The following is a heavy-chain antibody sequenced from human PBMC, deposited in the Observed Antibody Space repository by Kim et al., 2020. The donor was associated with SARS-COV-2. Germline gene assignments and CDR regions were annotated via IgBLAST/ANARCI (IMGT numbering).Heavy chain of an antibody. CDR3: AKDRGYCSGGSCYSPDY. D-gene: IGHD2-15*01. CDR1: GFTFSSYG. J-gene: IGHJ4*02. V-gene: IGHV3-30*18. CDR2: ISYDGSNK. Sequence: GGSLRLSCAASGFTFSSYGMHWVRQAPGKGLEWVAVISYDGSNKYYADSVKGRFTISRDNSKNTLYLQMNSLRAEDTAVYYCAKDRGYCSGGSCYSPDYWGQGTLVTVSS.